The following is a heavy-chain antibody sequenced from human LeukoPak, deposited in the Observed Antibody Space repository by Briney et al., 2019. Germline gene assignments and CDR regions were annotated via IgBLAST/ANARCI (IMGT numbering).Heavy chain of an antibody. CDR2: ISYGGNNQ. Sequence: PGRSLRLSCGASGFTFSHYAMNWVRQAPGQGLEWVAIISYGGNNQYYADSVKGRFTISRDNSKNTLYLQMNSLRAEDTAVYHCARDSEWELLRGPFDYWGQGTLVTVST. CDR1: GFTFSHYA. CDR3: ARDSEWELLRGPFDY. V-gene: IGHV3-30-3*01. D-gene: IGHD1-26*01. J-gene: IGHJ4*02.